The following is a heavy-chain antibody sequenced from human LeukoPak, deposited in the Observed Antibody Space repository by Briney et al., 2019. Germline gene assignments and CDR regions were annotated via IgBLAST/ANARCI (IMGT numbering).Heavy chain of an antibody. CDR2: ISXSGGST. V-gene: IGHV3-23*01. D-gene: IGHD4-11*01. J-gene: IGHJ4*02. CDR3: AKDLTKSILNPHDYSFFDY. Sequence: PGGSLRLSCAASGFTFSSYAMSWVRQAPGKGLEWVSAISXSGGSTYYADSVKGRFTISRDNSKNTLYLQMNSLRAEDTAVYYCAKDLTKSILNPHDYSFFDYWGQGTLVTVSS. CDR1: GFTFSSYA.